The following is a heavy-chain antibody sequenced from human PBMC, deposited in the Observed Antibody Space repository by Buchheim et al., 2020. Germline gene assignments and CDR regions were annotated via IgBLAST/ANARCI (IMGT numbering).Heavy chain of an antibody. Sequence: QVQLVESGGGVVQPGRSLRLSCAASGFTFSSYAMHWVRQAPGKGLEWVAVISYDGSNKYYADSVKGRFTISRDNSKNTLYLPMNSLRAEDTAVYYCARDSGTTLLYYYYYGMDVWGQGTT. J-gene: IGHJ6*02. D-gene: IGHD1-7*01. CDR2: ISYDGSNK. CDR1: GFTFSSYA. CDR3: ARDSGTTLLYYYYYGMDV. V-gene: IGHV3-30*04.